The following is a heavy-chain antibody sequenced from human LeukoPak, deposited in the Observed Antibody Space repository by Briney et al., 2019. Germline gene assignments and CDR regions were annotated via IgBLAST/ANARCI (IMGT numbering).Heavy chain of an antibody. J-gene: IGHJ4*02. CDR3: ARGRPAGTNVLDY. D-gene: IGHD6-13*01. Sequence: TLSLTCTVSGGSISSYYRSWIRQPPGKGLEWIGYIYYSGSTNYNPSLKSRVTISVDTSKNQFSLKLSSVTAADTAVYYCARGRPAGTNVLDYWGQGTLVTVSS. CDR2: IYYSGST. V-gene: IGHV4-59*08. CDR1: GGSISSYY.